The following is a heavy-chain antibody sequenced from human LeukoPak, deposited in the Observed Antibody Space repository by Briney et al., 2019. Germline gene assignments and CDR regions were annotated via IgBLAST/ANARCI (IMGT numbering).Heavy chain of an antibody. CDR1: GFTFSKYG. Sequence: GGSLRLSCAASGFTFSKYGMHWVRQAPGKGLEWVAFIRYDESNKYYGDSVKGRFTISRDNSKNTLYLQMNSLRAEDTALYYCAKGVRITMVRGAFDIWGQGTMVIVSS. J-gene: IGHJ3*02. CDR2: IRYDESNK. D-gene: IGHD3-10*01. V-gene: IGHV3-30*02. CDR3: AKGVRITMVRGAFDI.